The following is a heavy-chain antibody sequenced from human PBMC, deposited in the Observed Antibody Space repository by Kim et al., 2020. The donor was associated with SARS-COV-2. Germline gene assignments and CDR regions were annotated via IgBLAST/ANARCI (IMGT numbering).Heavy chain of an antibody. CDR1: GGSISSYY. J-gene: IGHJ4*02. V-gene: IGHV4-59*13. Sequence: SETLSLTCTVSGGSISSYYWSWIRQPPGKGLEWIGYIYYSGSTNYNPSLKSRVTISVDTSKNQFSLKLSSVTAADTAVYYCAGGRWLQRLDYWGQGTLVTVSS. D-gene: IGHD3-16*01. CDR2: IYYSGST. CDR3: AGGRWLQRLDY.